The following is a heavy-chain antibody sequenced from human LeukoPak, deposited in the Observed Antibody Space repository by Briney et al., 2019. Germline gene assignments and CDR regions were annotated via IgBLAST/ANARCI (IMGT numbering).Heavy chain of an antibody. D-gene: IGHD6-19*01. J-gene: IGHJ5*02. CDR2: IHASEIT. CDR3: ARDLGINTGWYGFDP. V-gene: IGHV4-4*07. Sequence: PSETLSLTCNVSGGSINVDHITDYWSWIRQPAGKGLEWIGRIHASEITSYNPSFRGLVTVSLDKSMNQVSLHLASVTAADTAVYYCARDLGINTGWYGFDPWGLGILVTVSS. CDR1: GGSINVDHITDY.